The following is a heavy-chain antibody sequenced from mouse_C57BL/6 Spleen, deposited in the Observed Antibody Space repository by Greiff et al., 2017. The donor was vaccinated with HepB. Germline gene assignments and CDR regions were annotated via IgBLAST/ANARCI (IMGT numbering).Heavy chain of an antibody. CDR2: ISSGSSTI. J-gene: IGHJ3*01. V-gene: IGHV5-17*01. CDR3: ARGLDTWFAY. CDR1: GFTFSDYG. Sequence: DVMLVESGGGLVKPGGSLKLSCAASGFTFSDYGMHWVRQAPEKGLEWVAYISSGSSTIYYADTVKGRFTISRDNAKNTLFLQMTSLRSEDTAMYYCARGLDTWFAYWGQGTLVTVSA. D-gene: IGHD3-1*01.